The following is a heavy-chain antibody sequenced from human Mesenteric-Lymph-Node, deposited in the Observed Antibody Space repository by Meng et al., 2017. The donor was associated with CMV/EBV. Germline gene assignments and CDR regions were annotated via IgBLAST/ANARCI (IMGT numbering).Heavy chain of an antibody. J-gene: IGHJ6*02. CDR2: THYTGNT. V-gene: IGHV4-31*02. CDR1: GGSIGSGGYY. CDR3: TRDHEQQLGSDV. D-gene: IGHD6-13*01. Sequence: LRLSCTVSGGSIGSGGYYWTWIRQHPGKGLEWIGHTHYTGNTYYNPSLKSRLTITVDTSRSQFSLRLRSLTAADTAVYYCTRDHEQQLGSDVWGQGTTVTVSS.